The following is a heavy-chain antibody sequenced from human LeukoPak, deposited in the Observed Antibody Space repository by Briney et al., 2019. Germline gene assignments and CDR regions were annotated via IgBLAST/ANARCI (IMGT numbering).Heavy chain of an antibody. D-gene: IGHD3-22*01. Sequence: ASVKVSCKASGYTFNSYGISWVRQAPGQGLEWMGWINPNSGGTNYAQKFQGRVTMTRDTSISTAYVELSRLRSDDTAVYYCGRGDYYYDSSGFPDWFDPWGQGTLVTVSS. CDR3: GRGDYYYDSSGFPDWFDP. V-gene: IGHV1-2*02. J-gene: IGHJ5*02. CDR1: GYTFNSYG. CDR2: INPNSGGT.